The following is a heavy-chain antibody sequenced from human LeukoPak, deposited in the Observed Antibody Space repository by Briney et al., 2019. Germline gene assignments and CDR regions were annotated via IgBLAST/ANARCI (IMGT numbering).Heavy chain of an antibody. CDR1: GFTVSSNY. Sequence: GGSLRLSCAASGFTVSSNYMSWVRPAPGKGREWVSVIYSGGSTYYADSVKGRFTISRDNSKNTLYLQMNSLRGEDTAVYCCARDLIRGRSVVGIAAAGTGFDYWGQGTLVTVSS. J-gene: IGHJ4*02. CDR2: IYSGGST. D-gene: IGHD6-13*01. CDR3: ARDLIRGRSVVGIAAAGTGFDY. V-gene: IGHV3-66*01.